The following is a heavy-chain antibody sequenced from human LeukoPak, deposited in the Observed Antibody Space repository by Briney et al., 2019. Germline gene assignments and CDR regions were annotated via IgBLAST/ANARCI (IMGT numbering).Heavy chain of an antibody. J-gene: IGHJ4*02. V-gene: IGHV3-23*01. CDR2: ISGSGGRI. Sequence: GGSLRLSCAASGFTFSSYSMSWVRQAPGKGLEWVSSISGSGGRIDYADSVKGRFTISRDNSKNTLSLQMNSLTAKDTAVYYCAKNPRLEGWIYFDSWGQGILVTVSS. CDR1: GFTFSSYS. CDR3: AKNPRLEGWIYFDS. D-gene: IGHD1-1*01.